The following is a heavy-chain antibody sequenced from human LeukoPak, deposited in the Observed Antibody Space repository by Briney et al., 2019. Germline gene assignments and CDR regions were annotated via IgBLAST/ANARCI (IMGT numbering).Heavy chain of an antibody. J-gene: IGHJ4*02. D-gene: IGHD6-19*01. Sequence: PGGSLRLSCATSGFTFSYYWMSWVRQAPGKGLEWVSYISSSSSTIYYADSVKGRFTISRDNAKNSLYLQMNSLRAEDTAVYYCASDPNSSGLSYWGQGTLVTVSS. CDR1: GFTFSYYW. CDR2: ISSSSSTI. V-gene: IGHV3-48*04. CDR3: ASDPNSSGLSY.